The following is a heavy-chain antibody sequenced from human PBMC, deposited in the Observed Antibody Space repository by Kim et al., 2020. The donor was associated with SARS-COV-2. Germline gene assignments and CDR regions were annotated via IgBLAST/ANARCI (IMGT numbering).Heavy chain of an antibody. V-gene: IGHV3-11*04. CDR3: ARGRYYDILTGYDHGVPENAFDI. J-gene: IGHJ3*02. Sequence: GGSLRLSCAASGFTFSDYYMSWIRQAPGKGLEWVSYISSSGSTIYYADSVKGRFTISRDNAKNSLYLQMNSLRAEDTAVYYCARGRYYDILTGYDHGVPENAFDIWGQGTMVTVSS. CDR2: ISSSGSTI. CDR1: GFTFSDYY. D-gene: IGHD3-9*01.